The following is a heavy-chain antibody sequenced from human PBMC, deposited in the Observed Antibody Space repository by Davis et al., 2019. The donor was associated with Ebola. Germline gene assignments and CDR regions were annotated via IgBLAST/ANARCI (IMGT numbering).Heavy chain of an antibody. CDR2: IGSSADYI. D-gene: IGHD4-11*01. J-gene: IGHJ1*01. V-gene: IGHV3-21*01. CDR3: ARDLPLQAGFQH. CDR1: GFIFGAYT. Sequence: GESLKISCVGSGFIFGAYTMNWVRQAPGKGLEWVACIGSSADYIYYADSVKGRFTISRDNANSTLYLQMNSLRAEDTALYYCARDLPLQAGFQHWGQGTLVTVSS.